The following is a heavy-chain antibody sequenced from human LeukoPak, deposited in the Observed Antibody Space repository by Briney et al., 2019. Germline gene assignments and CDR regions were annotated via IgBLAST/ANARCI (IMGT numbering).Heavy chain of an antibody. V-gene: IGHV4-31*03. D-gene: IGHD3-10*01. J-gene: IGHJ3*02. CDR2: IYYSGST. CDR1: GGSISSGGYY. CDR3: ARERGSGSYYTHAFDI. Sequence: PSETLSLTCTVSGGSISSGGYYWSWIRQHPGKGLEWIGYIYYSGSTYYNPSLESRVTISVDTSKNQFSLKLSSVTAADTAVYYCARERGSGSYYTHAFDIWGQGTMVTVSS.